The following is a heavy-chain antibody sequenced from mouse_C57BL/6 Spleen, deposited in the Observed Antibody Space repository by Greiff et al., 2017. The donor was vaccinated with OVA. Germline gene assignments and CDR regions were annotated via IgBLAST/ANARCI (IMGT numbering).Heavy chain of an antibody. Sequence: VQLQQSGAELMKPGASVKLSCKATGYTFTGYWIEWVKQRPGHGLEWIGEILPGSCSTNYNEKFKGKATFTADTSSNTAYMQLSSLTTEDSAIYYCARSGNWDEAYYAMDYWGQGTSVTVSS. V-gene: IGHV1-9*01. CDR1: GYTFTGYW. CDR3: ARSGNWDEAYYAMDY. J-gene: IGHJ4*01. CDR2: ILPGSCST. D-gene: IGHD4-1*01.